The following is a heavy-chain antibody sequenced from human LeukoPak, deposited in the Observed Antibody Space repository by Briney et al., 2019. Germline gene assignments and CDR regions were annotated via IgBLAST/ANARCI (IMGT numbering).Heavy chain of an antibody. CDR2: ISYDGSNK. J-gene: IGHJ2*01. Sequence: PGRSLRLSCAASGFTFSSYAMHWVRQAPGKGLEWVAVISYDGSNKYYADSVKGRFTISRGNAKNSLYLQMNSLRAEDTAVYYCARALNGDQDWYFDLWGRGTLVTVSS. CDR1: GFTFSSYA. V-gene: IGHV3-30-3*01. CDR3: ARALNGDQDWYFDL. D-gene: IGHD4-17*01.